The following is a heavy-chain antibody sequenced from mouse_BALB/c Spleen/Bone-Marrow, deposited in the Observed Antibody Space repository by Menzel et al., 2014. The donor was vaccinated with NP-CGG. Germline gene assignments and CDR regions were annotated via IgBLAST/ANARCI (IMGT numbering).Heavy chain of an antibody. CDR1: GYAFSSYW. Sequence: VQLQQSGAELVRPGSSVKISCKASGYAFSSYWMNWVKQRPGQGLEWIGQIYPGDGDTNYNGKFKGKATLTADKSSSTVYMQLSSLTSEDSAVYFCARWITTVVAPYVMDYWGQGTSVTVSS. CDR3: ARWITTVVAPYVMDY. V-gene: IGHV1-80*01. J-gene: IGHJ4*01. CDR2: IYPGDGDT. D-gene: IGHD1-1*01.